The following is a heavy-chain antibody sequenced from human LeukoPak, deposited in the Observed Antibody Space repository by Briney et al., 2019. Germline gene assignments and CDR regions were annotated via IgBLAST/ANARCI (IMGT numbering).Heavy chain of an antibody. CDR1: GYTFTSYG. CDR2: ISAYNGNT. D-gene: IGHD3-22*01. CDR3: ARDDRSGYYDD. J-gene: IGHJ4*02. V-gene: IGHV1-18*01. Sequence: ASVKVSCKASGYTFTSYGISWVRQAPGQGLEWMGWISAYNGNTNNAQKFQGRVTVTTDTSTSTAYMELRSLRSDDTAVYYCARDDRSGYYDDWGQGTLVTASS.